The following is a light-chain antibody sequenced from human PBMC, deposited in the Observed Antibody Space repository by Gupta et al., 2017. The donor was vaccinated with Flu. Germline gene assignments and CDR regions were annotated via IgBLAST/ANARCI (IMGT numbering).Light chain of an antibody. CDR2: AAA. J-gene: IGKJ2*01. CDR3: QQNDSDPTRT. Sequence: SALAASVRDRGTSTGRASQRIRTYISWYKQRSCKAPKLLSSAAASWQSGVPSRFGGSGSGTEFTLSITSRQPEDFASYYCQQNDSDPTRTFGQGTKVEIK. V-gene: IGKV1-39*01. CDR1: QRIRTY.